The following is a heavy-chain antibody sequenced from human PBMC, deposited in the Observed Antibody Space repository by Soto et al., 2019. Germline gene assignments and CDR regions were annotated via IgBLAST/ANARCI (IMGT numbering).Heavy chain of an antibody. CDR2: IVVGSGNT. CDR1: GFTFTNSA. Sequence: ASVKVSCKASGFTFTNSALQWVRQARGQRLEWIGWIVVGSGNTNYAQKFQERVTITRDMSTSTAYIELGSLGSEVTAVFYCAAAPRKGGAPPPWGFYYYGMNVWGQGTTVTVSS. D-gene: IGHD1-26*01. V-gene: IGHV1-58*01. J-gene: IGHJ6*02. CDR3: AAAPRKGGAPPPWGFYYYGMNV.